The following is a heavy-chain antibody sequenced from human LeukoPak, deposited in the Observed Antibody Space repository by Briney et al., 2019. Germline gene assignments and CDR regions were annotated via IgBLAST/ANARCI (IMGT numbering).Heavy chain of an antibody. D-gene: IGHD5-18*01. CDR3: ARGRIQLWLEGFDP. J-gene: IGHJ5*02. CDR1: GGSISSSSYY. Sequence: SETLSLTCTVSGGSISSSSYYWGWIRQPPGKGLEWIGSIYYSGSTYYNPSLKSRVTISVDTSKNQFSLKLSSVTAADTAVYYCARGRIQLWLEGFDPWGQGTLVTVSS. V-gene: IGHV4-39*01. CDR2: IYYSGST.